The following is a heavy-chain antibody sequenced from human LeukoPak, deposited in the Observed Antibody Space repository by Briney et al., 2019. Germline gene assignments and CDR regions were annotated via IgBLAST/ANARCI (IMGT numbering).Heavy chain of an antibody. Sequence: GASVKVSCKASGYTFTSYGLSWVRQASGQGPEWMGWINPKSGDAKYGQAFQGRVTMTRDTSISTAYMELNRLRFDDTAMYYCARGEYSNGYPYRLDSWGQGTLVTVSS. CDR3: ARGEYSNGYPYRLDS. D-gene: IGHD3-16*01. J-gene: IGHJ4*02. CDR1: GYTFTSYG. CDR2: INPKSGDA. V-gene: IGHV1-2*02.